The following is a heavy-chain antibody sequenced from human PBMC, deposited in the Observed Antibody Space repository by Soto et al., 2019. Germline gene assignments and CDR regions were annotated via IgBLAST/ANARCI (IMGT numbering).Heavy chain of an antibody. V-gene: IGHV4-30-2*01. D-gene: IGHD5-12*01. CDR3: ARVASYDSIRFDY. J-gene: IGHJ4*02. CDR2: IYHSGSS. CDR1: GGSISSGGYS. Sequence: PSETLSLTCAVSGGSISSGGYSWSWIRQPPGKGLEWIGYIYHSGSSYYNPSLKSRVTISVDRSKNQFSLKLSSVTAADTAVYYCARVASYDSIRFDYWGQGTLVTVSS.